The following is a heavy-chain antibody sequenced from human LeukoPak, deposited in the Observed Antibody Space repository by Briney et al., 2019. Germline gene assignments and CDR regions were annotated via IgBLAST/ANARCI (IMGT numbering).Heavy chain of an antibody. V-gene: IGHV1-18*01. J-gene: IGHJ4*02. CDR1: GYTFPTSG. Sequence: ASVKVSCKASGYTFPTSGISWVRQAPGQGLEWMGWISVYNHNTNYAQKFQGRVTVTTDTSTRTAYMELRSLRSDDTAVYYCARESINIMGAIMAKNYYFDYWGQGTLVTVSS. D-gene: IGHD1-26*01. CDR2: ISVYNHNT. CDR3: ARESINIMGAIMAKNYYFDY.